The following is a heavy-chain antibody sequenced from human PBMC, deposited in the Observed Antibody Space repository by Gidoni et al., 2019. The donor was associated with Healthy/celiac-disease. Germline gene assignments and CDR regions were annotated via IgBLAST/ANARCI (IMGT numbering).Heavy chain of an antibody. CDR2: IYYSGST. CDR1: GGSISSGGYY. CDR3: ARISSSSTHGFDY. D-gene: IGHD6-13*01. V-gene: IGHV4-31*03. J-gene: IGHJ4*02. Sequence: QVQLQASGPGLVKPSQTLSLPCTVPGGSISSGGYYWSWIRQHPGKDLEWIGYIYYSGSTYYNPSLKSRVTIAVDTSKNQFSLKLSSVTAADTAVYYCARISSSSTHGFDYWGQGTLVTVSS.